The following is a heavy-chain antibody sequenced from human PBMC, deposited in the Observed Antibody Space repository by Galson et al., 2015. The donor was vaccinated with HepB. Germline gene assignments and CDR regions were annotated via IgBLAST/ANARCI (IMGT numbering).Heavy chain of an antibody. CDR1: GFTFSNFW. Sequence: GSLRLSCAASGFTFSNFWMSWVRQAPGKGLEWVANIKQDGSEKHYVDSVKGRFTISRDNVKNSLYLQMSSLRDEDTAVYYCARAIYGDGGSDAFDIWGQGAMVTASS. CDR3: ARAIYGDGGSDAFDI. CDR2: IKQDGSEK. J-gene: IGHJ3*02. V-gene: IGHV3-7*01. D-gene: IGHD4-17*01.